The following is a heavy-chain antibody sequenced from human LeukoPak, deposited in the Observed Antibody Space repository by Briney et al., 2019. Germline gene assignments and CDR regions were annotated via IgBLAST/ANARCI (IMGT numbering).Heavy chain of an antibody. Sequence: GGSLRVSCEASGFXFNKFAMSWVRQAPGKGPEWVSGIGSSGATIFYADSVKGRYTISRDNSKNTVYLEMNNLRAEDTAIYYCAKVAVGPLSRPTHVALYYGMDVWGQGTTVTVSS. J-gene: IGHJ6*02. CDR2: IGSSGATI. V-gene: IGHV3-23*01. D-gene: IGHD2-8*01. CDR1: GFXFNKFA. CDR3: AKVAVGPLSRPTHVALYYGMDV.